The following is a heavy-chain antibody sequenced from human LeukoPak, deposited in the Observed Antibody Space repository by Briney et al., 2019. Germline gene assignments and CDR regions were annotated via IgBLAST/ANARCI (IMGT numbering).Heavy chain of an antibody. J-gene: IGHJ4*02. D-gene: IGHD3-16*01. CDR2: IYYSGST. V-gene: IGHV4-31*03. CDR1: GGSISSGGYY. CDR3: ARVSPLGPFDY. Sequence: SEALSLTCTVSGGSISSGGYYWSWNRQHPGMGLEWIGYIYYSGSTYYNPSLKSRVTISVDTSKNQFSLKLSSVTAADTAVYYCARVSPLGPFDYWGQGTLVTVSS.